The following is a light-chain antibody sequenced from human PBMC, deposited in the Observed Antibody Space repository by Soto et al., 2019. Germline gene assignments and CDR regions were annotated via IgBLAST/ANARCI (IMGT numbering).Light chain of an antibody. CDR3: QHYNNWPPWT. CDR1: QSVSSN. Sequence: EIVMTQSPATLSVSPGERATLSCRASQSVSSNLAWYQQKPGQAPRILIYGASTRATGIPARFSGSGSGTEFPLTISSLQSEDFAIYYCQHYNNWPPWTFGQGTKVEIK. J-gene: IGKJ1*01. CDR2: GAS. V-gene: IGKV3-15*01.